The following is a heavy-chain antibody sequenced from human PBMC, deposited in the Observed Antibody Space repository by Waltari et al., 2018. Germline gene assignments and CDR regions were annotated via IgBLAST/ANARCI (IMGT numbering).Heavy chain of an antibody. D-gene: IGHD4-17*01. CDR2: IYYSGST. CDR1: GGSISSYY. V-gene: IGHV4-59*01. CDR3: ARGGPSDYVGYYYYYMDV. J-gene: IGHJ6*03. Sequence: QVQLQESGPGLVKPSETLSLTCTVSGGSISSYYWSWIRQPPGKGLEWIGYIYYSGSTNYHPSLKSRVTISVDTSKNQFSLKLSSVTAADTAVYYCARGGPSDYVGYYYYYMDVWGKGTTVTISS.